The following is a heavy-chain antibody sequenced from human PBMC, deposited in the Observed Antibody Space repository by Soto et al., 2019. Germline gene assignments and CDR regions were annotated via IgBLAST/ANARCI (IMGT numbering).Heavy chain of an antibody. D-gene: IGHD5-18*01. Sequence: ASVKVSCKASGYTFTGYYMHWVRQAPGQGLEWMGWINPNSGGTNYAQKFQGWVTMTRDTSISTAYIELSRLRSDDTAVYYCARGSDTAMVTPSAADYWGQGTLVTVSS. CDR2: INPNSGGT. CDR1: GYTFTGYY. CDR3: ARGSDTAMVTPSAADY. J-gene: IGHJ4*02. V-gene: IGHV1-2*04.